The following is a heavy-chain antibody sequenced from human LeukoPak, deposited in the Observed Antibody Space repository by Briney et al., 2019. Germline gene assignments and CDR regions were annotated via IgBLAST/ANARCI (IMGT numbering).Heavy chain of an antibody. CDR3: ARRYYDFWSGYPVNYYYYMDV. V-gene: IGHV1-8*03. D-gene: IGHD3-3*01. CDR2: MNPNSGNT. CDR1: GYTFTSYG. J-gene: IGHJ6*03. Sequence: ASVTVSCKASGYTFTSYGISWVRQAPGQGLEWMGWMNPNSGNTGYAQKFQGRVTITRNTSISTAYMELSSLRSEDTAVYYCARRYYDFWSGYPVNYYYYMDVWGKGTTVTVSS.